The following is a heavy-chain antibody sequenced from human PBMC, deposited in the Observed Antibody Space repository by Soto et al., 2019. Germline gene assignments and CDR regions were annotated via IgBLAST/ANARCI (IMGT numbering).Heavy chain of an antibody. CDR2: IHYSGPP. V-gene: IGHV4-31*02. CDR1: GRSGSRGIYY. Sequence: SETPSVRWNICGRSGSRGIYYWIWIRQHPGTGXEWIGYIHYSGPPYFNPSITNRASISLDKSKNEFSLKLPSVTAADTGVYYCARRALPQCITGVCYKAGFWHYWGQGALVTVPS. CDR3: ARRALPQCITGVCYKAGFWHY. D-gene: IGHD2-21*02. J-gene: IGHJ4*02.